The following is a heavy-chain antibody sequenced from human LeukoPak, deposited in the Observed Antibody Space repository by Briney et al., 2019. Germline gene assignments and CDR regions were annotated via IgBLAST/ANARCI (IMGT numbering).Heavy chain of an antibody. CDR2: ISGSGGNT. Sequence: PGGSLRLSCAASGFTFRNYAMSWFGHAPAKELEWVSSISGSGGNTYYADSVKGRFTIARDNSKNTLYLQMNSLRAEDTAVYYCARGVNYYDSSGYYGYWGQGTLVTVSS. D-gene: IGHD3-22*01. J-gene: IGHJ4*02. V-gene: IGHV3-23*01. CDR3: ARGVNYYDSSGYYGY. CDR1: GFTFRNYA.